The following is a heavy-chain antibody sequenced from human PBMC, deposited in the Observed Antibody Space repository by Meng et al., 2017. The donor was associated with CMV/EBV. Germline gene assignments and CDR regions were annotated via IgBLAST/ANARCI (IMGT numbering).Heavy chain of an antibody. Sequence: GESLKISCAASGFTFSSYAMHWVRQAPGKGLEWVAVISYDGSNKYYADSVKGRFTISRDNSKNTLYLQMNSLRAEDTALYYCAKVHPSGGSYYVGPVDYWGQGTLVTVSS. D-gene: IGHD1-26*01. CDR3: AKVHPSGGSYYVGPVDY. V-gene: IGHV3-30-3*01. CDR1: GFTFSSYA. CDR2: ISYDGSNK. J-gene: IGHJ4*02.